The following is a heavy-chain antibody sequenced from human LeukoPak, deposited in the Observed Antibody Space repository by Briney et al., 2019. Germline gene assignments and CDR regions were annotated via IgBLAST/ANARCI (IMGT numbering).Heavy chain of an antibody. CDR3: AKDRDWYYFDY. J-gene: IGHJ4*02. V-gene: IGHV3-30*02. CDR1: GFTFSDYG. D-gene: IGHD5-24*01. CDR2: IWFDGIRN. Sequence: GGSLRLSCAASGFTFSDYGMHWVRQAPGKGLEWVAVIWFDGIRNNYADSVKGRFTISRDNSKNTLYLQMNSLRAEDTAVYYCAKDRDWYYFDYWGQGTLVTVSS.